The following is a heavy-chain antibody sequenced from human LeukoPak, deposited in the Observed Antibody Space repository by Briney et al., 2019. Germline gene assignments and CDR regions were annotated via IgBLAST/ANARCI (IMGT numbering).Heavy chain of an antibody. CDR2: IRYDGSNK. Sequence: GGSPRLSCAASGFTFSSYGMHWVRQAPGKGLEWVAFIRYDGSNKYYADSVKGRFTISRDNSKNTLYLQMNSLRAEDTAVYYCAKGLRVGATGDFDYWGQGTLVTVSS. J-gene: IGHJ4*02. D-gene: IGHD1-26*01. V-gene: IGHV3-30*02. CDR3: AKGLRVGATGDFDY. CDR1: GFTFSSYG.